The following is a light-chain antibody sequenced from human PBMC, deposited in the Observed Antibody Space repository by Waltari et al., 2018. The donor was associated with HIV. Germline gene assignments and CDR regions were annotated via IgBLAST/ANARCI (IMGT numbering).Light chain of an antibody. V-gene: IGLV1-40*01. J-gene: IGLJ2*01. Sequence: QSVLTQPHSVSGAPGQRVTISCTGSSSNIGAGYDVHWYQQLPGTAPKLLIYANKNRASGGPDRFSGSKFGPSASLAITGLQAEDEANYYCQSYDSGLSGSVFGGGTKLTVL. CDR2: ANK. CDR1: SSNIGAGYD. CDR3: QSYDSGLSGSV.